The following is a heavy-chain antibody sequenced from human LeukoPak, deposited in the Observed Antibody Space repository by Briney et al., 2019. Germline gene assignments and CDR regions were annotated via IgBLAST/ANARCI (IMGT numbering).Heavy chain of an antibody. D-gene: IGHD3-10*01. V-gene: IGHV3-7*03. CDR2: IKEDGSEK. J-gene: IGHJ3*02. CDR3: ARDWVAGVPFDAFDI. CDR1: GFTLSSYW. Sequence: GGSLRLSCAASGFTLSSYWMSWVRQAPGKGLEWVANIKEDGSEKYYVDSVMGRFTISRDNAKNSLYLHMNSLTAEDTAMYYCARDWVAGVPFDAFDIWGQGTMVSVSS.